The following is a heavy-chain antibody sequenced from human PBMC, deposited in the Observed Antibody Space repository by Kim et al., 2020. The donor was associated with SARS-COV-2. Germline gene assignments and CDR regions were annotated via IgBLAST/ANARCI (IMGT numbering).Heavy chain of an antibody. Sequence: SETLSLTCTVSGGSISSYYWSWIRQPPGKGLEWIGYIYYSGSTNYNPYLKSRVTISVDTSKNQFSLKLSSVTAADTAVYYCARDKNYYYYGMDVWGQGTTVTVSS. CDR2: IYYSGST. CDR1: GGSISSYY. V-gene: IGHV4-59*01. CDR3: ARDKNYYYYGMDV. J-gene: IGHJ6*02.